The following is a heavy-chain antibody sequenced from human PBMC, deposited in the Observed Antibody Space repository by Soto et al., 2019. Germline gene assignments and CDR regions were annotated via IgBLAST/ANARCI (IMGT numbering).Heavy chain of an antibody. CDR2: IYYSGTT. D-gene: IGHD3-10*01. J-gene: IGHJ5*02. CDR3: ARVGEIIGDH. Sequence: SETLSLTCTVSGGSISSTGYQWSWIRQHPGKGLEWIGYIYYSGTTYYNPSLKSRVTISIGTSKSQFSLNLSSVTAADTAVYYCARVGEIIGDHWGQGTLVTVSS. V-gene: IGHV4-31*03. CDR1: GGSISSTGYQ.